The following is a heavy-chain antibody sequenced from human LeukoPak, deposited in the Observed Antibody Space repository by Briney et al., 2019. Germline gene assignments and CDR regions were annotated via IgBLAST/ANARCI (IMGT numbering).Heavy chain of an antibody. CDR3: AELGITMIGGV. Sequence: GGSLRLSCAASGFTFSSYSMNWVRQAPGKGLEWVSSISSSYIYYSDSVKGRFTISRDNAKNSLYLQMNSLRAEDTAVYYCAELGITMIGGVWGKGTTVTISS. J-gene: IGHJ6*04. D-gene: IGHD3-10*02. V-gene: IGHV3-21*01. CDR1: GFTFSSYS. CDR2: ISSSYI.